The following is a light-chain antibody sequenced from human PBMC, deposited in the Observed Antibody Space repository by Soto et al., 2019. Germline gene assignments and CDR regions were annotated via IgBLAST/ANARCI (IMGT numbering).Light chain of an antibody. J-gene: IGLJ2*01. CDR3: ASYTDGSTPHVV. CDR2: EVT. Sequence: QSALTQPPSVSGSPGQSVAISCTGTSSDISDYDRVSWYQQSPGTAPKLILYEVTHRPSGVPDRFSGSTSGNTASLTISGLQAEDEADYYCASYTDGSTPHVVFGGRTKVTVL. CDR1: SSDISDYDR. V-gene: IGLV2-18*02.